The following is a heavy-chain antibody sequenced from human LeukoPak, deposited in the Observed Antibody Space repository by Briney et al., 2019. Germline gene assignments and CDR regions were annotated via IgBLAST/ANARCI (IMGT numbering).Heavy chain of an antibody. J-gene: IGHJ4*02. D-gene: IGHD1-26*01. CDR1: GFTFSSYA. CDR2: ISYDGSNE. V-gene: IGHV3-30-3*01. Sequence: GGSLRLSCAASGFTFSSYAMHWVRQAPGKGLEWVAVISYDGSNEYYADSVKGRFTISRDNSKNTLYLQMNSLRAEDTAVYYCARGYSGSYLLAPFDYWGQGTLVTVSS. CDR3: ARGYSGSYLLAPFDY.